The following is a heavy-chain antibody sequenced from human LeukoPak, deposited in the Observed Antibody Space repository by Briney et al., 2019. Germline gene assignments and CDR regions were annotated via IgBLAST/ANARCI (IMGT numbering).Heavy chain of an antibody. D-gene: IGHD1-26*01. V-gene: IGHV1-69*13. Sequence: ASVKVSCKASGGTFSSYAISWVRQAPGQGLEWMGGIIPIFGTANYAQKFQGRVTITADESTSTAYMELSSLRPEDTAVYYCASGLVGATTGSYWGQGTLVTVSS. CDR2: IIPIFGTA. CDR1: GGTFSSYA. CDR3: ASGLVGATTGSY. J-gene: IGHJ4*02.